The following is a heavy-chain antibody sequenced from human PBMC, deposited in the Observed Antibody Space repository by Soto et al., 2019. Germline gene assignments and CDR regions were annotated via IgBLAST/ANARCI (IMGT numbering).Heavy chain of an antibody. CDR3: ARGVDIVATIRGDTNWFDP. D-gene: IGHD5-12*01. J-gene: IGHJ5*02. CDR2: IYPGDSDT. V-gene: IGHV5-51*01. Sequence: GESLKISCKGSGYSFTSYWIGWVRQMPGKGLEWMGIIYPGDSDTRYSPSFQGQVTISADKSISTAYLQWSSLKASDTAMYYCARGVDIVATIRGDTNWFDPWGQGTLVIVSS. CDR1: GYSFTSYW.